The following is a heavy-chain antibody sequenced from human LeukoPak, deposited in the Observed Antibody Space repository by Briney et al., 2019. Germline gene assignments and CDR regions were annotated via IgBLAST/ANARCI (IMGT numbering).Heavy chain of an antibody. J-gene: IGHJ6*03. CDR2: IWYDGTNK. Sequence: GGSLRLSCTASIYTFSSYDMHWVRQAPGKGLEWVAVIWYDGTNKYYADSVKGRFTLSRDHSKNTLYLQMHSLRAEDTAVYYCAKDLVATVTTHYYNYMDVWGKGTTVTVSS. CDR3: AKDLVATVTTHYYNYMDV. V-gene: IGHV3-33*06. D-gene: IGHD4-11*01. CDR1: IYTFSSYD.